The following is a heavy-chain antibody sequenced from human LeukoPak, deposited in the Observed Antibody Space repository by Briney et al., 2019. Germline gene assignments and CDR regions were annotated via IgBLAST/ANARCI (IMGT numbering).Heavy chain of an antibody. CDR3: ARDEFEGNYYYYYMDV. V-gene: IGHV1-2*02. CDR1: GYTFTGYY. CDR2: INPNSGGT. D-gene: IGHD3-16*01. J-gene: IGHJ6*03. Sequence: ASVKVSCKASGYTFTGYYMHWVRQAPGQGLEWMEWINPNSGGTNYAQKFQGRVTMTRDTSISTAYMELSRLRSDDTAVYYCARDEFEGNYYYYYMDVWGKGTTVTISS.